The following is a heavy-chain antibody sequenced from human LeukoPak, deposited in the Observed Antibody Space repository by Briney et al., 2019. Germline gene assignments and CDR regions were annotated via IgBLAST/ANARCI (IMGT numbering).Heavy chain of an antibody. J-gene: IGHJ4*02. CDR3: ARVTGTTSYFDY. Sequence: PSETLSLTCTVSGGSISSSSYYWGWIRQPPGKGLEWIGSIYYSGSTYYNPSLKSRVTISVDTSKNQFSLKLSSVTAADTAVYYCARVTGTTSYFDYWGQGTLVTVSS. D-gene: IGHD1-7*01. V-gene: IGHV4-39*07. CDR2: IYYSGST. CDR1: GGSISSSSYY.